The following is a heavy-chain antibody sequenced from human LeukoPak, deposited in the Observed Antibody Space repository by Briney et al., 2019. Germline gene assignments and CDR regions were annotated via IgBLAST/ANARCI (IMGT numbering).Heavy chain of an antibody. Sequence: GGSLRLSCAASGFTFSDFYMSWIRQAPGKGLEWVSYISNRNGYTNYADSVKGRFTISRDNSKNTLFLQMSGLRAEDTAVYYCVKAYPTDYYFDYWGQGTLVTVSS. CDR3: VKAYPTDYYFDY. CDR1: GFTFSDFY. V-gene: IGHV3-11*06. J-gene: IGHJ4*02. CDR2: ISNRNGYT.